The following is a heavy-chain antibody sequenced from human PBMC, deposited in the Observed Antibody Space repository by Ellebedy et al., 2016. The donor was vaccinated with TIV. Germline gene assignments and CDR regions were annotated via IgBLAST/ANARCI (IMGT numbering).Heavy chain of an antibody. V-gene: IGHV4-31*03. CDR2: IYYSGST. D-gene: IGHD2-15*01. Sequence: SETLSLTXTVSGDSISSGDRYWSWIRQYPGKGLEWIGNIYYSGSTYYNPSLKSRLTISVDTSKSQFSLRLSSVTAADTALYYCARARVNRDIAYDNWFDPWGQGTLVTVSS. CDR3: ARARVNRDIAYDNWFDP. CDR1: GDSISSGDRY. J-gene: IGHJ5*02.